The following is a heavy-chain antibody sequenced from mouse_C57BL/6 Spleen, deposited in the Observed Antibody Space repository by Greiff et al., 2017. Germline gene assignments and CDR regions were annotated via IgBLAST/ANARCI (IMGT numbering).Heavy chain of an antibody. Sequence: EVQLVESGGDLVKPGGSLKLSCAASGFTFSSYGMSWVRQTPDKRLEWVATISSGGSYTYYPDSVKGRFTISRDNAKNTLYLQLSSLKSEDTAMXYCARHGGGAMDYWGQGTSVTVSS. V-gene: IGHV5-6*01. CDR2: ISSGGSYT. CDR1: GFTFSSYG. CDR3: ARHGGGAMDY. J-gene: IGHJ4*01.